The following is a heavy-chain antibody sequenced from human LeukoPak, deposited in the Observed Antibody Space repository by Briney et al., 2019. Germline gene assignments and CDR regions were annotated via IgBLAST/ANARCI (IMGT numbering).Heavy chain of an antibody. CDR2: IKQDGNEK. V-gene: IGHV3-7*01. Sequence: GGSLRLSCAASGFTFSSYWMSWVRQAPGKGLEWVANIKQDGNEKYYVDSVKDRFTISRDNAKNSLYPQMNSLRAEDTAVYYCARTGGSSGWYSPALLKYYFDYWGQGTLATVSS. CDR1: GFTFSSYW. D-gene: IGHD6-19*01. J-gene: IGHJ4*02. CDR3: ARTGGSSGWYSPALLKYYFDY.